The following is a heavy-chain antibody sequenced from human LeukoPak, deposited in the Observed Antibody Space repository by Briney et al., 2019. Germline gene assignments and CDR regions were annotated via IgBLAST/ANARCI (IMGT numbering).Heavy chain of an antibody. D-gene: IGHD3-16*01. Sequence: SQTLSLTCTVSGDSISSSFYYWGWIRQPPGKGLEWIGNIYYSGSTYYNPSLKGRVTISVDTSKNQFSLKLTSVTAADTAIYYCARPLLDVWGRYSHAFDVWGQGTMVTVSS. CDR2: IYYSGST. CDR1: GDSISSSFYY. V-gene: IGHV4-39*01. CDR3: ARPLLDVWGRYSHAFDV. J-gene: IGHJ3*01.